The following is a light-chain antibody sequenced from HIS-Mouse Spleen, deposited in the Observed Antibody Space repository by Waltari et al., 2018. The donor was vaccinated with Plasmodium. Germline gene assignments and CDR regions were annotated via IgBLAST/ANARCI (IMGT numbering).Light chain of an antibody. CDR3: QSADSSGTPNWV. CDR2: KGS. Sequence: SYELTQPPSVSVSPGQTARITCSGDALPKQYAYWYQQKPGQAPVLVIYKGSERPSGIPERFSGSSAGTIVTLTISGVQAEDEADYYCQSADSSGTPNWVFGGGTKLTVL. V-gene: IGLV3-25*03. J-gene: IGLJ3*02. CDR1: ALPKQY.